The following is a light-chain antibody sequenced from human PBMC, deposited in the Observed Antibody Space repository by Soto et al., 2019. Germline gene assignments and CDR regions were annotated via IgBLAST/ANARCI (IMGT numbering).Light chain of an antibody. CDR2: EVS. CDR1: SSDVGGYNY. V-gene: IGLV2-8*01. J-gene: IGLJ1*01. CDR3: SSYAGTNNHHA. Sequence: QSALTQPASVSGSPGQSITISCTGTSSDVGGYNYVSWYQQQSGKAPKLMIHEVSNRPSGVPDRFSGSKSGNTASLTVSGLQAEDEADYYCSSYAGTNNHHAFGTGTKVTVL.